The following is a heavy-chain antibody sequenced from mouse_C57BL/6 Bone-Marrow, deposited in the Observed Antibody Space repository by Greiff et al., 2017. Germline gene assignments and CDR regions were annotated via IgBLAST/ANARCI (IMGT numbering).Heavy chain of an antibody. V-gene: IGHV5-12*01. CDR1: GFTFSDYY. Sequence: EVHLVESGGGLVQPGGSLKLSCAASGFTFSDYYMYWVRQTPEKRLEWVAYISNGGGSTYYPDTVKGRFTISRDNAKITLYLQMSRLKSEDTAMYYCAREGRGYYFDYWGQGTTLTVSS. CDR3: AREGRGYYFDY. CDR2: ISNGGGST. J-gene: IGHJ2*01.